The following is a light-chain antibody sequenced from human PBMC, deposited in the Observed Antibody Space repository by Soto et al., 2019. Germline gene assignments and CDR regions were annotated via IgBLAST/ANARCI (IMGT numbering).Light chain of an antibody. V-gene: IGLV2-8*01. CDR2: EVS. Sequence: QSVLTQPPSASGSPGQSVTISCTGASNDVGGYNFVSWYQQHPGKAPKLMVFEVSKRPSGVPDCFSGSKSGSTASLTASGLQAEDEADYYCSSYAGNNIYYVFGTGTKVTVL. J-gene: IGLJ1*01. CDR3: SSYAGNNIYYV. CDR1: SNDVGGYNF.